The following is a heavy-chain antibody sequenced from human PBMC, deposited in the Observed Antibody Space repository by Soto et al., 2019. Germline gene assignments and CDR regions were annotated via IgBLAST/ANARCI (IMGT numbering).Heavy chain of an antibody. Sequence: LETLSLTCTVSGGSISSYYWSWIRQPPGKGLVWIGYIYYSGSTNYNPSLKSRVTISVDTSKNQFSLKLSSVTAADTAVYYCARVYCSGGSGDGWGFYYYMDVWGKGTTVTVSS. CDR1: GGSISSYY. CDR3: ARVYCSGGSGDGWGFYYYMDV. J-gene: IGHJ6*03. V-gene: IGHV4-59*01. D-gene: IGHD2-15*01. CDR2: IYYSGST.